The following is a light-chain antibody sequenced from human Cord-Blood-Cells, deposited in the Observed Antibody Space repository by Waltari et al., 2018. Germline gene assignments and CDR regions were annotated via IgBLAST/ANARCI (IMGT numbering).Light chain of an antibody. V-gene: IGLV3-1*01. CDR3: QAWDSSHVV. Sequence: SSEMTQQHSVPVSPGQTASITCTGQKLGDKDACCYQQKPVQSAVLVIYQDSKRHSGNPERFSGSNSGKTATLTISVTQAMDEADYYCQAWDSSHVVFGGGTKLTVL. CDR2: QDS. CDR1: KLGDKD. J-gene: IGLJ2*01.